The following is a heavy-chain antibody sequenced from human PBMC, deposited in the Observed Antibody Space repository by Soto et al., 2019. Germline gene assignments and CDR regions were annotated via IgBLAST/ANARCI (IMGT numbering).Heavy chain of an antibody. Sequence: QVQLVESGGGVVQPGRSLRLSCAASGFTFSTYGIHWVRQAPGKGLEWVAVIWYAGSNKYYADSVKGRFTISRDNSKNPLYLQMNSLSAEDTAVYYCARGTVHFDYWGQGTLVTVSS. J-gene: IGHJ4*02. V-gene: IGHV3-33*01. CDR2: IWYAGSNK. CDR3: ARGTVHFDY. D-gene: IGHD4-17*01. CDR1: GFTFSTYG.